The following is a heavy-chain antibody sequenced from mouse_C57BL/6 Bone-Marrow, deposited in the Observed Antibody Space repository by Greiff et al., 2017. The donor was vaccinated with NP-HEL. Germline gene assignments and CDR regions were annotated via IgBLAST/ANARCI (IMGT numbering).Heavy chain of an antibody. D-gene: IGHD2-4*01. J-gene: IGHJ4*01. Sequence: QVTLNVCGPGILQPSQTLSLTCSFSGFSLSTFGMGVGWIRQPSGKGLEWLAHIWWDDDKSYNPALKSRLTISKDTSKNQVFLKIANVDTADTATYYCARMGYYDYRYYAMDYWGQGTSVTVSS. V-gene: IGHV8-8*01. CDR3: ARMGYYDYRYYAMDY. CDR1: GFSLSTFGMG. CDR2: IWWDDDK.